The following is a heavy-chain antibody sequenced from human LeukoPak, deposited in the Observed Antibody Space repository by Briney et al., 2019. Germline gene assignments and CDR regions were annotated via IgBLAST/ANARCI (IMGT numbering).Heavy chain of an antibody. Sequence: PGRSLRLSCAASGFTFSSYAMHWVCQAPGKGLEWVAVISYDGSNKYYADSVKGRFTISRDNSKNTLYLQMNSLRAEDTAVYYCAPSRDGYTMWDYWGQGTLVTVSS. J-gene: IGHJ4*02. D-gene: IGHD5-24*01. V-gene: IGHV3-30-3*01. CDR3: APSRDGYTMWDY. CDR2: ISYDGSNK. CDR1: GFTFSSYA.